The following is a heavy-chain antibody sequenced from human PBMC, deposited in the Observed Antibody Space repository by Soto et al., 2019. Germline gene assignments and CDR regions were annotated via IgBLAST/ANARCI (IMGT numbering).Heavy chain of an antibody. CDR1: GGSISSGGYY. V-gene: IGHV4-31*03. J-gene: IGHJ6*02. CDR2: IYYSGST. CDR3: ARDKLYYYGSEKDNYYYGMDV. Sequence: SETLSLTCTVYGGSISSGGYYWSWIRQHPGKGLEWIGYIYYSGSTYYNPSLKSRVTISVDTSKNQFSLKLSSVTAADTAVYYCARDKLYYYGSEKDNYYYGMDVWGQGTTVTVSS. D-gene: IGHD3-10*01.